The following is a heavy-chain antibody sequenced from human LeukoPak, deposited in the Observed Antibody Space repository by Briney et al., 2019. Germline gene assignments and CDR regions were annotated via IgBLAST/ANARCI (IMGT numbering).Heavy chain of an antibody. CDR3: ARDPDILTGSYGMDV. J-gene: IGHJ6*02. V-gene: IGHV1-2*04. Sequence: GASVKVSCKASGYTFTGYYMHWVRQAPGQGLEWMGWINPNSGGTNYAQKFQGWVTMTRDTSISTAYMELSRLRSDDTAVYYCARDPDILTGSYGMDVWGQGTTVTVSS. CDR2: INPNSGGT. D-gene: IGHD3-9*01. CDR1: GYTFTGYY.